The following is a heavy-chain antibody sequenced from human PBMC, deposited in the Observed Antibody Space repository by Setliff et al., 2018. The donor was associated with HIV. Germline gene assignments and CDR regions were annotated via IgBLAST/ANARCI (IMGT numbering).Heavy chain of an antibody. CDR1: GITFSSYG. V-gene: IGHV3-30*03. CDR3: TRLVGGDGSSSCFDS. D-gene: IGHD1-26*01. J-gene: IGHJ4*02. CDR2: ISDDGSRK. Sequence: GGSLRLSCAASGITFSSYGLQWFRQGPGKGLEWVAGISDDGSRKYYADSVKGRFTISRDNAKNSVYLQVDSLRAEDTAIYYCTRLVGGDGSSSCFDSWGQGTLVTVSS.